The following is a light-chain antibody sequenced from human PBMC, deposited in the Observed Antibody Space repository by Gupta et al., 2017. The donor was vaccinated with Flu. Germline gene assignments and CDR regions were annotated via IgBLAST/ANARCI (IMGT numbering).Light chain of an antibody. CDR3: QQDNSYSQT. J-gene: IGKJ1*01. CDR1: HSVSSW. V-gene: IGKV1-5*03. Sequence: DIQMTQSPSTLSASVGDRVTITCRASHSVSSWLAWYQQKPGKAPKLLIFKASSLESGVPARFSGSGSGTEFTLTISSLQPDDFATYYCQQDNSYSQTFGQGTKVEIK. CDR2: KAS.